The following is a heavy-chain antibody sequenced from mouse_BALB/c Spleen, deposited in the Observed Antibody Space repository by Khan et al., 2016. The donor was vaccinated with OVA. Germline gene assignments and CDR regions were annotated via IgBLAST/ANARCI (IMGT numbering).Heavy chain of an antibody. CDR1: GFAFSRYW. CDR3: ATRSTYSAMFY. J-gene: IGHJ4*01. V-gene: IGHV4-1*02. CDR2: INPDSSTI. Sequence: EVKLLESGGGLVQPGGSLKLSCAASGFAFSRYWMSWVRQAPGKGLEWIGEINPDSSTINYTPSLKDKFIISRDNAKNPMYLQMSKVRSEDTALXYCATRSTYSAMFYWGLGPSVPVAS.